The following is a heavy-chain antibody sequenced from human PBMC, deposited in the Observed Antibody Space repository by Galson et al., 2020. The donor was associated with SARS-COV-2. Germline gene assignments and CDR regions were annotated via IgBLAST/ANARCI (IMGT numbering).Heavy chain of an antibody. CDR2: ISGSGDST. CDR1: GFTFRDCA. CDR3: AKYDLGSLGNYNRLDP. D-gene: IGHD3-10*01. J-gene: IGHJ5*02. Sequence: GESLKISCVGSGFTFRDCAMTWVRQAPGKGLEWVSGISGSGDSTHYADSVHGRFRISRDNSRNTLYLQMNSLRSEDTAVYFCAKYDLGSLGNYNRLDPYGQGTLVTVSS. V-gene: IGHV3-23*01.